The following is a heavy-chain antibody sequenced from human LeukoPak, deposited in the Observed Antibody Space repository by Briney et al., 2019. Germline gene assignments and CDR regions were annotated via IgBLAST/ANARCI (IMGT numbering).Heavy chain of an antibody. D-gene: IGHD4-23*01. J-gene: IGHJ4*02. CDR3: ARDRDYGGNSGTDY. CDR2: INSDGSST. V-gene: IGHV3-74*01. Sequence: PGGSLRLSCAASGFTFSSYAMHWVRQAPGKGLVWVSRINSDGSSTSYADSVKGRFTISRDNAKNTPYLQMNSLRAEDTAVYYCARDRDYGGNSGTDYWGQGTLVTVSS. CDR1: GFTFSSYA.